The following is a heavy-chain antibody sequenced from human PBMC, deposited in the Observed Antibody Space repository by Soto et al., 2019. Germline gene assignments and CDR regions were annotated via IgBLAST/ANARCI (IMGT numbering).Heavy chain of an antibody. Sequence: PGGSLRLSCAASGFTFSRYSMNWVRQAPGKGLEWVSSISSSSSYIYCADSVKGRFTISRDNAKNSLYLQMNSLRAEDTAVYYYARDQGDIVATYYYGMDVWGQGTTVTVSS. D-gene: IGHD5-12*01. CDR2: ISSSSSYI. CDR1: GFTFSRYS. J-gene: IGHJ6*02. V-gene: IGHV3-21*01. CDR3: ARDQGDIVATYYYGMDV.